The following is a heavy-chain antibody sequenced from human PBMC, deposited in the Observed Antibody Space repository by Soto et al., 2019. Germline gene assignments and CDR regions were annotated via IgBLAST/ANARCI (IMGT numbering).Heavy chain of an antibody. Sequence: QVQLQESGPGLVKPSGTLSLSCAVSGGSVSNYNWWSWVRPSPGNGLEWIGEIHHSGGTSYNQSLVGLATVLVDKSKYASSLRLNYVSAADTGVYYCTRNSAYPFDYWGLGILVTVSS. CDR3: TRNSAYPFDY. J-gene: IGHJ4*02. CDR1: GGSVSNYNW. CDR2: IHHSGGT. V-gene: IGHV4-4*02. D-gene: IGHD5-12*01.